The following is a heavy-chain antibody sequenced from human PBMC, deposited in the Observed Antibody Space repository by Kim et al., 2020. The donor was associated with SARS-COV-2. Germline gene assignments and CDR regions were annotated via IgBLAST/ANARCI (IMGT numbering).Heavy chain of an antibody. CDR1: GFTFNNYG. V-gene: IGHV3-30*18. CDR3: AKSFSGSYFGYDY. J-gene: IGHJ4*02. D-gene: IGHD1-26*01. Sequence: GGSLRLSCAASGFTFNNYGMHWVRQAPGKGLEWVAVISYDGSNKYYADSVKGRFTISRDNSKNTLYLQMNSLRIVDTAVYYCAKSFSGSYFGYDYWGQGTLVTVSS. CDR2: ISYDGSNK.